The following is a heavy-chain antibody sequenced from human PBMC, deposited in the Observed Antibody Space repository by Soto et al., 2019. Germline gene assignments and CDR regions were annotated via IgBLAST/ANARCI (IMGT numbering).Heavy chain of an antibody. J-gene: IGHJ4*02. CDR1: GYSGYTFTNYW. Sequence: PGESLKISCKGSGYSGYTFTNYWIGWVRQMPGKGLEWMGIIYPGDSDTRYSPSFQGQVTMSADKAASTAYLQWSSLKASDTAMYYCASTFYYGSGSYYHFDYWGQGTQVTVSS. CDR3: ASTFYYGSGSYYHFDY. CDR2: IYPGDSDT. V-gene: IGHV5-51*01. D-gene: IGHD3-10*01.